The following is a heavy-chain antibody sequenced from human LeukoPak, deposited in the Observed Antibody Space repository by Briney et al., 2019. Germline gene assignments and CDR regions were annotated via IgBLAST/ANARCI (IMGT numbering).Heavy chain of an antibody. CDR3: ARGVYDSSGYYHVNWFDP. CDR1: GFTFSSYA. CDR2: ISGSGGST. V-gene: IGHV3-23*01. Sequence: GGSLRLSCAASGFTFSSYAMSWVRQAPGKGLEWVSAISGSGGSTYYADSVKGRFTISRDNAKNSLYLQMNSLRAEDTAVYYCARGVYDSSGYYHVNWFDPWGQGTLVTVSS. J-gene: IGHJ5*02. D-gene: IGHD3-22*01.